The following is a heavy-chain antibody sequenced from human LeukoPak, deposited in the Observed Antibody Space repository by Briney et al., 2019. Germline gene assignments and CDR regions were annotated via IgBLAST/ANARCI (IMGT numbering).Heavy chain of an antibody. D-gene: IGHD6-19*01. CDR3: ARGTLYSGWSYYFDN. J-gene: IGHJ4*02. CDR1: GGSISLRYYY. CDR2: VYYSGTT. Sequence: SETLSLTCSVSGGSISLRYYYWGWIRQPPGKALEWIGSVYYSGTTSYYPSLKSRVSISVDMSKNHFSLRLSSVTAADTAMYYCARGTLYSGWSYYFDNWGQGSQVTVSS. V-gene: IGHV4-39*07.